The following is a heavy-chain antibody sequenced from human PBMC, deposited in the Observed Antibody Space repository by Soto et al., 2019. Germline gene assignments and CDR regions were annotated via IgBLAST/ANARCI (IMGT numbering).Heavy chain of an antibody. J-gene: IGHJ5*01. V-gene: IGHV1-18*01. CDR2: ISVFNGYA. Sequence: QVQLVQSGPELKKPGASVKVSCKTSGYSFHNSGISWVRQAPGQGLEWMGWISVFNGYAHYAQKFQGRVIMTADTFTNTAYMELMGLRSDDTAMYYCSKNGTTWFASWGQGTPVTVSS. D-gene: IGHD1-1*01. CDR1: GYSFHNSG. CDR3: SKNGTTWFAS.